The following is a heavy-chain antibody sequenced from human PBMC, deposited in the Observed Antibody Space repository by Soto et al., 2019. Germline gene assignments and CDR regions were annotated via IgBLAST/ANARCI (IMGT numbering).Heavy chain of an antibody. CDR3: AKALAVPGYSLDS. D-gene: IGHD6-19*01. CDR2: VYSSGHT. V-gene: IGHV4-59*01. CDR1: GGSSINYY. J-gene: IGHJ4*02. Sequence: QVQLQESGPGLVKPSETLSLTCTVSGGSSINYYWTWIRQPPGKGLEWIGYVYSSGHTSYNPSLKSRVTISIDTPKTQFSLKRSPVPPANTAVYYVAKALAVPGYSLDSWGREPWSPSPQ.